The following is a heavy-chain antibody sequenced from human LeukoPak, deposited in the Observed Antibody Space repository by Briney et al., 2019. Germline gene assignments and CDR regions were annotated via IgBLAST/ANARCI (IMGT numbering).Heavy chain of an antibody. CDR3: AREGYCNITSCPRGAIDL. V-gene: IGHV3-23*01. D-gene: IGHD2-2*01. CDR2: ISASGDVT. CDR1: EVTFSKFP. Sequence: GGSLRLSCAASEVTFSKFPMGWVRQAPGRGLEWVSAISASGDVTFNADSVRGRFTIYRENAKNSLYLQMNSLRADDTAVYYCAREGYCNITSCPRGAIDLWGQGTEVTVSS. J-gene: IGHJ3*01.